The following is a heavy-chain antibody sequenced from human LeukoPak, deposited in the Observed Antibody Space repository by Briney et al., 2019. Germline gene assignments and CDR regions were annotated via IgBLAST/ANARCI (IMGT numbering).Heavy chain of an antibody. J-gene: IGHJ6*02. Sequence: GGSLRLSCAASGFTFSSYWMHWVRHAPGKGLVWVSRINSDGSSTSYADSVKGRFTISRDNAKNSLYLQMNSLRAEDTAVYYCARDHGRFSIAAPIGVWGQGTTVTVSS. V-gene: IGHV3-74*01. CDR3: ARDHGRFSIAAPIGV. CDR2: INSDGSST. D-gene: IGHD6-6*01. CDR1: GFTFSSYW.